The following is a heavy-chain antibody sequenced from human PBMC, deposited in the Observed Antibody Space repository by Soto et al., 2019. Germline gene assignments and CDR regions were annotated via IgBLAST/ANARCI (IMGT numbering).Heavy chain of an antibody. V-gene: IGHV3-23*01. CDR2: ISGSGGST. CDR1: GFTFSSYA. J-gene: IGHJ2*01. CDR3: AKTPIAYILTGYQGYFDL. Sequence: EVQLLESGGGLVQPGGSLRLSCAASGFTFSSYAMSWVCQAPGKGLEWVSAISGSGGSTYYADSVKGRFTISRDNSKNTLYLQMNSLRAEDTAVYYCAKTPIAYILTGYQGYFDLWGRGTLVTVSS. D-gene: IGHD3-9*01.